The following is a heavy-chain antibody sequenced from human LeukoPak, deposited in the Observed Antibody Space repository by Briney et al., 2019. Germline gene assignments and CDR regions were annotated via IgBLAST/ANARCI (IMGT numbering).Heavy chain of an antibody. V-gene: IGHV4-59*01. CDR2: IYYRGST. CDR1: GGSISSYY. CDR3: ARRAYYYYGMDV. J-gene: IGHJ6*02. Sequence: SETLSLTCTVSGGSISSYYWSWIRQPPGKGLEWIGCIYYRGSTNYNPSLKSRVTISVDTSKNQFSLKLSSVTAADTAVYFCARRAYYYYGMDVWGQGTTVTVSS.